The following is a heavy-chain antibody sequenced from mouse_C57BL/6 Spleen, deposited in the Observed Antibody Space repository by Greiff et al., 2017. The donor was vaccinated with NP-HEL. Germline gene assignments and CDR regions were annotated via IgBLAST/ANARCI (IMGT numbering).Heavy chain of an antibody. CDR3: ARDQGAVVANFDV. Sequence: EVNVVESGGGLVKPGGSLKLSCAASGFTFSSYAMSWVRQTPEKRLEWVATLSDGGSYTYYPDNVKGRFTISRDNAKNNLYLQMSHLKSEDTAMYYCARDQGAVVANFDVWGTGTTVTVSS. V-gene: IGHV5-4*01. CDR2: LSDGGSYT. CDR1: GFTFSSYA. D-gene: IGHD1-1*01. J-gene: IGHJ1*03.